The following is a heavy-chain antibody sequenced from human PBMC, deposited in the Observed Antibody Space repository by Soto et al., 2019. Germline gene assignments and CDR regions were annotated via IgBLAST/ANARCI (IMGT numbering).Heavy chain of an antibody. CDR2: IYPDDSDT. V-gene: IGHV5-51*01. D-gene: IGHD3-9*01. CDR3: ARCTYHVLTGYNSPAFDV. CDR1: GYRFNNYW. Sequence: PGESLKISCKGSGYRFNNYWIVLVRQMPGKGLEWMGIIYPDDSDTRYSPPFQGQVTISADKSINTADLQWTSLTASDTAMYYCARCTYHVLTGYNSPAFDVWGQGTMVPVS. J-gene: IGHJ3*01.